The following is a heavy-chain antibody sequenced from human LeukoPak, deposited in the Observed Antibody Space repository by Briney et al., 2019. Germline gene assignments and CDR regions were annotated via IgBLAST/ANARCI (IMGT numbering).Heavy chain of an antibody. J-gene: IGHJ4*02. CDR3: ARTAARRFDY. Sequence: GASVKVSCKASGYTFTSYYMHWVRQAPGQGLEWMGGIIPIFGTANYAQKFQGRVTITADESTSTTYMELSSLRSEDTAVYYCARTAARRFDYWGQGTLVTVSS. CDR2: IIPIFGTA. D-gene: IGHD6-6*01. V-gene: IGHV1-69*13. CDR1: GYTFTSYY.